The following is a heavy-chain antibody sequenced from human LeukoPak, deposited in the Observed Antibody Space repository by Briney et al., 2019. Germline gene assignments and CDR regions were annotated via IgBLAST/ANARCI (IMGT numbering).Heavy chain of an antibody. CDR1: GFTFSNYW. D-gene: IGHD3-16*01. Sequence: PGGSLRLSCAASGFTFSNYWMHWVRQAPGKGLVWVSRINSDGSSTNYADSVKGRFTISRDNAKNTLYLQMNSLRDEETAVYYCAREVGGGASGQWGQGTLVTVSS. J-gene: IGHJ4*02. V-gene: IGHV3-74*01. CDR2: INSDGSST. CDR3: AREVGGGASGQ.